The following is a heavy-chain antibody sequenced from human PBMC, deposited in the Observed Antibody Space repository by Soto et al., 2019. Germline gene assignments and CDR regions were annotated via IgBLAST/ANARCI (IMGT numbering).Heavy chain of an antibody. D-gene: IGHD2-21*02. V-gene: IGHV1-18*01. J-gene: IGHJ4*02. CDR3: AREGDYCGGDCYSDY. CDR1: GYTFTSYG. Sequence: ASVKVSCKASGYTFTSYGISWVRQAPGQGLEWMGWISAYNGNTNYAQKLQGRVTMTTDTSTSTAYMELRSLRSDDTAVYYCAREGDYCGGDCYSDYWGQGTLVTVSS. CDR2: ISAYNGNT.